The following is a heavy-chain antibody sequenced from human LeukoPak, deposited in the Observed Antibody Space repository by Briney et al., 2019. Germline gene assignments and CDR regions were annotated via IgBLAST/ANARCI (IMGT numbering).Heavy chain of an antibody. CDR2: IIPIFGTA. CDR1: GYTLTELS. V-gene: IGHV1-69*05. D-gene: IGHD6-13*01. CDR3: ARRQLARGAFDI. J-gene: IGHJ3*02. Sequence: ASVKVSCKVSGYTLTELSMHWVRQAPGQGLEWMGGIIPIFGTANYAQKFQGRVTITTDESTSTAYMELSSLRSEDTAVYYCARRQLARGAFDIWGQGTMVTVSS.